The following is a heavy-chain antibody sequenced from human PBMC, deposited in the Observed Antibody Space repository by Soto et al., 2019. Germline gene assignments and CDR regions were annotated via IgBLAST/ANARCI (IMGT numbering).Heavy chain of an antibody. Sequence: SETLSLTCSVSGGSISSSSYYWGWIRQPPGKGLEWIGSFYYSGSTYYNPSLRSRVTLSVDTSKNHFSLKLTSVTAADTAMYYCATWTLERLPTPGPFDSWGQGTLVTVSS. CDR3: ATWTLERLPTPGPFDS. J-gene: IGHJ4*02. V-gene: IGHV4-39*02. D-gene: IGHD2-21*01. CDR1: GGSISSSSYY. CDR2: FYYSGST.